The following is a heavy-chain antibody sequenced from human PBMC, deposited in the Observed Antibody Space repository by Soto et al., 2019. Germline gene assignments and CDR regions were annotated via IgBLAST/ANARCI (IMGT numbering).Heavy chain of an antibody. J-gene: IGHJ4*02. CDR1: GYNFTNYW. V-gene: IGHV5-10-1*01. CDR2: IDPTDSYV. Sequence: GESLKISCKASGYNFTNYWIIWVRQMPGRGLEWMGRIDPTDSYVRDSPSFRGHITISVDKSISAAYLQWSSPRPSDTAMYFCATGNETMAGGGRHWAQGTQVTVSS. CDR3: ATGNETMAGGGRH. D-gene: IGHD2-8*02.